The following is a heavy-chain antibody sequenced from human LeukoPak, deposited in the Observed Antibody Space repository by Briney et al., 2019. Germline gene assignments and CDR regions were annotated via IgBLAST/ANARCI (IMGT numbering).Heavy chain of an antibody. V-gene: IGHV3-23*01. CDR3: AKDMAEVPGPSDY. CDR1: GFTFNTFA. D-gene: IGHD3-10*01. Sequence: GGSLRLSCAASGFTFNTFAMGWARQAPGKGLEWVSSLSGRGGSIYYADSVKGRFTISRDNSKNTLYLQMNSLRAEDTAVYYCAKDMAEVPGPSDYWGQGTLVTVSS. CDR2: LSGRGGSI. J-gene: IGHJ4*02.